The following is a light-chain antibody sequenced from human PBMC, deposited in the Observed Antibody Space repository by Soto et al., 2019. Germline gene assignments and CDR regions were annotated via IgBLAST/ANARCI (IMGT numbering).Light chain of an antibody. CDR3: QTWDAGILV. CDR1: SGHNNYA. V-gene: IGLV4-69*02. Sequence: QSVLTQSPSASASLGASVKLTCTLSSGHNNYAIAWHQQQPEKGPRYLMRINSDGSHNKGDGIPDRFSGSSSGDERCLIISGVRSEDEADYYCQTWDAGILVFGAGTKLTVL. J-gene: IGLJ1*01. CDR2: INSDGSH.